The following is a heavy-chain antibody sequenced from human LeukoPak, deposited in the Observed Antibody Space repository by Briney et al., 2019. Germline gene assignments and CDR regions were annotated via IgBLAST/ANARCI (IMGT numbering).Heavy chain of an antibody. CDR3: ASGGPPLDY. J-gene: IGHJ4*02. D-gene: IGHD4-23*01. V-gene: IGHV3-74*01. Sequence: PGGSLRLSCAASGFTFSSCWMHWVRQAPGKGLVWVSRINSDGSNTNYADSVKGRFTISRDNAKNTLYLQMNSLRAEDTAVYYCASGGPPLDYWGQGTLVTVSS. CDR1: GFTFSSCW. CDR2: INSDGSNT.